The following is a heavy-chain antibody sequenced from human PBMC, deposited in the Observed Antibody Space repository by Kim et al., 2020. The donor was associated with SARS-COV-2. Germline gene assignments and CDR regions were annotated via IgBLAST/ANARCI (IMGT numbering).Heavy chain of an antibody. CDR3: ARKPRGDYYGSGSYLNWFDP. Sequence: SETLSLTCTVSGGSVSSGSYYWSWIRQPPGKGLEWIGYIYYSGSTNYNPSLKRRVTISVDTSKNQFSLKLSSVTAADTAVYYCARKPRGDYYGSGSYLNWFDPWGQGTLVTVSS. CDR2: IYYSGST. D-gene: IGHD3-10*01. V-gene: IGHV4-61*01. CDR1: GGSVSSGSYY. J-gene: IGHJ5*02.